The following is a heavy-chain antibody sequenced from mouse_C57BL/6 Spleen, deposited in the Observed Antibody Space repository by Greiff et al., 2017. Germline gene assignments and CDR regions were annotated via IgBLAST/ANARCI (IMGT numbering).Heavy chain of an antibody. V-gene: IGHV7-3*01. Sequence: EVKLMESGGGLVQPGGSLSLSCAASGFTFTDYYMSWVRQPPGKALEWLGFIRNKANGYTTEYSASVKGRFTISRDNSQSILYLQMNALRAEDSATYYCASHTTVPYYFDCWGQGTTLTVSS. CDR2: IRNKANGYTT. CDR1: GFTFTDYY. D-gene: IGHD1-1*01. J-gene: IGHJ2*01. CDR3: ASHTTVPYYFDC.